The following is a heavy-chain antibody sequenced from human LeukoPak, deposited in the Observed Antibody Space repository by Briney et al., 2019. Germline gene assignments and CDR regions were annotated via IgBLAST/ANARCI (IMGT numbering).Heavy chain of an antibody. CDR3: ARQTYDILTGYPLYGMDV. J-gene: IGHJ6*02. CDR1: GYSFTSYW. D-gene: IGHD3-9*01. CDR2: IYPGDSDT. Sequence: GESLKISCKGSGYSFTSYWIGWVRQMPGKGLEWMGIIYPGDSDTRYSPSFQGQVTTSADKSISTAYLQWSSLKASDTAMYYCARQTYDILTGYPLYGMDVWGQGTTVTVSS. V-gene: IGHV5-51*01.